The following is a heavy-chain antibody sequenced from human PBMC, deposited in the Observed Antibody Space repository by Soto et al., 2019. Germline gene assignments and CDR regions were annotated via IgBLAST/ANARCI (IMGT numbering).Heavy chain of an antibody. Sequence: ASVKVSCKASGYTFTGYYMHWVRQAPGQGLEWMGWINPNSGGTNYAQKFQGWVTMTKDTSISTAYMELSRLRSDDTAVYYCAGDIGVFTIPFYGMDVWGQGSRVTVSS. CDR2: INPNSGGT. J-gene: IGHJ6*02. CDR3: AGDIGVFTIPFYGMDV. D-gene: IGHD3-3*01. V-gene: IGHV1-2*04. CDR1: GYTFTGYY.